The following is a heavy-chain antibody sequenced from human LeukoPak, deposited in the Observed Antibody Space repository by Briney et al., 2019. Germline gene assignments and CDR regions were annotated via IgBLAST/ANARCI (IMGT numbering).Heavy chain of an antibody. CDR2: IIPLLGVA. D-gene: IGHD1-26*01. V-gene: IGHV1-69*04. J-gene: IGHJ4*02. CDR3: ARAVSGSYDY. Sequence: SVKVSCKASGGTFSNYAFSWVRQAPGQGLEWMGRIIPLLGVANYAQNFQGRVTITADISTSTAYMELSSLISEDTAVYYCARAVSGSYDYWGQGTLVTVSS. CDR1: GGTFSNYA.